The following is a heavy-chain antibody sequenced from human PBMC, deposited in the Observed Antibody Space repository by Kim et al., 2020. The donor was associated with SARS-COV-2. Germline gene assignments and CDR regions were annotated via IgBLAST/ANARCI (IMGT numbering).Heavy chain of an antibody. J-gene: IGHJ4*02. V-gene: IGHV3-7*01. Sequence: DESDAYCAECVKDRFTISRDNAKSSLYLQMNSLNAEDTAVYYCMRDAGTYWGQGTLVIVSS. D-gene: IGHD3-10*01. CDR3: MRDAGTY. CDR2: DESDA.